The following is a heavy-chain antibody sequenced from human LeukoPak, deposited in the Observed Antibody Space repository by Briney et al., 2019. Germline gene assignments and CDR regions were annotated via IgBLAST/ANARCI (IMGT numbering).Heavy chain of an antibody. CDR2: IYRGDKT. CDR3: ARSDGGVLYCGEDCYLDL. V-gene: IGHV3-66*01. D-gene: IGHD2-21*02. CDR1: GFGVSSNY. Sequence: GGSLRLFCDASGFGVSSNYINCVRQAPGKGLECVSDIYRGDKTYYAVSVKGRFNISRYSSKNTMFLQMNSLRAEDTAIYYCARSDGGVLYCGEDCYLDLWGQGTLVTVSS. J-gene: IGHJ4*02.